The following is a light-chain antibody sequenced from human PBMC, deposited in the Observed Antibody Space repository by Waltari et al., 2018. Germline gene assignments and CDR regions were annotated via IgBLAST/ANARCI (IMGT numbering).Light chain of an antibody. J-gene: IGKJ1*01. CDR3: QQYESYWT. CDR1: QDINTW. V-gene: IGKV1-5*03. Sequence: DNHMPQSPSTLAASIGDTITITCRASQDINTWLAWYQQRPGKAPNLLIYKASYLESGVPSRFSGSGSGTEFTLTISSLQPDDFATYFCQQYESYWTFGQGTKVEMK. CDR2: KAS.